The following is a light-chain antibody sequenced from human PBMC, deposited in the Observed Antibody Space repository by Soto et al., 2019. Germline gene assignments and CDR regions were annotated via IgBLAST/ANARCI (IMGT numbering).Light chain of an antibody. CDR2: GAS. Sequence: EIVLTQSPGTLSLSPGERATLSCRASQSVSSSYLAWYQQKPGHAPRLLIYGASSRATGIPARFSGSGSGTDFTITISRLEPEDFAVYYCQQYGSSPPYTFGQGTKLEIK. V-gene: IGKV3-20*01. CDR1: QSVSSSY. J-gene: IGKJ2*01. CDR3: QQYGSSPPYT.